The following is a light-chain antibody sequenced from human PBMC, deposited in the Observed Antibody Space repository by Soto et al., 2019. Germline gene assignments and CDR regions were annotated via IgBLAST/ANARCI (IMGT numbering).Light chain of an antibody. V-gene: IGLV2-18*01. Sequence: QSVLTQPASVSGSPGQSITISCTGTSSDVGSYNRVSWYQQPPGTAPKLMIYEVSNRPSGVPDRFSGSKSGNTASLTISGLQAEDEADYYCSLYTSSSTFAVFGGGTKVTVL. J-gene: IGLJ3*02. CDR3: SLYTSSSTFAV. CDR2: EVS. CDR1: SSDVGSYNR.